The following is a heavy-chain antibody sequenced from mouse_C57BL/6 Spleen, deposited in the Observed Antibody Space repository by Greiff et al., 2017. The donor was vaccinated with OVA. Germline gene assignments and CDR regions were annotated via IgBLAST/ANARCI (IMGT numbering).Heavy chain of an antibody. CDR1: GYAFSSSW. Sequence: VKLQESGPELVKPGASVKISCKASGYAFSSSWMNWVKQRPGKGLEWIGRIYPGDGDTNYNGKFKGKATLTADKSSSTAYMQLSSLTSEDSAVYFCARDYYYGSSYGWYFDVWGTGTTVTVSS. V-gene: IGHV1-82*01. CDR2: IYPGDGDT. CDR3: ARDYYYGSSYGWYFDV. J-gene: IGHJ1*03. D-gene: IGHD1-1*01.